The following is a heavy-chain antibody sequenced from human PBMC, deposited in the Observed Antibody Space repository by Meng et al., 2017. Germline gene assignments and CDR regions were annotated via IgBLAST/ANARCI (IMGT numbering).Heavy chain of an antibody. D-gene: IGHD5-18*01. Sequence: ASLKVSCKASGYTFTSYYMHWVRQTPGQGLEWMGIINPSGGNTSYAQKFQGRVTMTRDTSTSTVYMELSSLRSEDTAVYYCAKDVSAMVTGIFDYWGQGTLVTVSS. CDR3: AKDVSAMVTGIFDY. J-gene: IGHJ4*02. V-gene: IGHV1-46*01. CDR2: INPSGGNT. CDR1: GYTFTSYY.